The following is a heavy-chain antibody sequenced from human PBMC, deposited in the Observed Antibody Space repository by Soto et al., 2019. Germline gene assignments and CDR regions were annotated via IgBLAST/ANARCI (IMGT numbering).Heavy chain of an antibody. CDR2: INHSGVT. J-gene: IGHJ4*02. Sequence: PSETLSLTCAVYGGSFSGYYWSWIRQPPGKGLEWIGEINHSGVTHYNPSLKSRVTMSVDTSKNQFSLKVSSVTAADTALYYCARRGDCRRGGCYSGFDQWGQGALVTVSS. CDR3: ARRGDCRRGGCYSGFDQ. D-gene: IGHD2-15*01. CDR1: GGSFSGYY. V-gene: IGHV4-34*01.